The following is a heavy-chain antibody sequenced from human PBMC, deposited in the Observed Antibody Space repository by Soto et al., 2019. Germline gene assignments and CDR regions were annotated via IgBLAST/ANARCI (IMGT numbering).Heavy chain of an antibody. CDR2: FIPRVAMS. V-gene: IGHV1-69*02. J-gene: IGHJ4*02. CDR3: ATNYGSGSTHFDH. CDR1: GGTFSSYT. Sequence: QVLLVQSGAEVKKPGSSVKVSCTASGGTFSSYTISWVRQAPGQGPEWMGRFIPRVAMSDYARRFQGRVTITADTSTSTVYMQLQSLRSEDTAVYYCATNYGSGSTHFDHWGQGTLVTVSS. D-gene: IGHD3-10*01.